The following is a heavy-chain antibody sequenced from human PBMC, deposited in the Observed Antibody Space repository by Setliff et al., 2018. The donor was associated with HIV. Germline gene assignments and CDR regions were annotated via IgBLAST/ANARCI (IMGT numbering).Heavy chain of an antibody. V-gene: IGHV3-73*01. CDR3: AESPDGDCATTECANWFDP. CDR1: GFTFSGSA. D-gene: IGHD4-17*01. J-gene: IGHJ5*02. Sequence: GGSLRLSCSASGFTFSGSALHWVRQASGKGLEWVGRIKTKPNSYATAHAESVKGRFTISRDDSQNTAYLQMNSLRTEDTAVYFCAESPDGDCATTECANWFDPWGQGTQVTVSS. CDR2: IKTKPNSYAT.